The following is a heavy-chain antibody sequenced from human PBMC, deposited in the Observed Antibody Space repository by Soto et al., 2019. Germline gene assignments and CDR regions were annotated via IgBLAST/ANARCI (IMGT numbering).Heavy chain of an antibody. CDR1: GGSISSISYY. CDR2: IYYSGST. CDR3: ARREEGQQLVRYNWFDP. D-gene: IGHD6-13*01. Sequence: PLETLSLTCTVSGGSISSISYYWGWIRQPPGKGLEWIGSIYYSGSTNYNPSLKSRVTISVDTSKNQFSLKLSSVTAADTAVYYCARREEGQQLVRYNWFDPWGQGTLVTVSS. J-gene: IGHJ5*02. V-gene: IGHV4-39*07.